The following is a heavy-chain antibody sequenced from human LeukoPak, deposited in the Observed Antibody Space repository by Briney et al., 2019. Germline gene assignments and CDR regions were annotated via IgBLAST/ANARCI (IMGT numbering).Heavy chain of an antibody. CDR2: IGNDGSNK. J-gene: IGHJ4*02. CDR3: ARTRSPYNWNYVGYFGY. V-gene: IGHV3-30*02. Sequence: GGSLRLSCAASGFTFRSYGMHWVRQAPGKGLEWVAFIGNDGSNKYYADSVKGRFTISRDNAKNSLYLQMNGLRAEDTAVYYCARTRSPYNWNYVGYFGYWGQGTLVTVSS. CDR1: GFTFRSYG. D-gene: IGHD1-7*01.